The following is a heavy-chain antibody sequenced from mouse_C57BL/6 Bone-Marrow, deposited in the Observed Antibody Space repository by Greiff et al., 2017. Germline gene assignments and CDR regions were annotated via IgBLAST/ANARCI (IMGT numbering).Heavy chain of an antibody. D-gene: IGHD1-1*01. CDR1: GYTFTSYW. Sequence: QVQLQQPGAELVKPGASVKLSCKASGYTFTSYWMHWVKQRPGRGLEWIGRFDPNSGGTKYNEKFKSKATLTVDKPSSTAYMQLSSLTSEDSAVYYCARFYYGSSPPHWYFDVWGTGTTVTVSS. CDR3: ARFYYGSSPPHWYFDV. CDR2: FDPNSGGT. V-gene: IGHV1-72*01. J-gene: IGHJ1*03.